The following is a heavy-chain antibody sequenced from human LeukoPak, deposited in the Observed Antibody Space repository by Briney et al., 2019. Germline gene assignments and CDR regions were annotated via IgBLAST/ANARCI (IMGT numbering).Heavy chain of an antibody. V-gene: IGHV3-30*18. J-gene: IGHJ3*02. CDR1: GFTFSGHG. Sequence: PGGSLRLSCEASGFTFSGHGMHWVRQAPGKGLEWVAVISYDGRTLYYAESVKGRFTISRDNSKNTLYLQMNSLRAEDTAVYYCAKAGWGSSSDAFDIWGQGTMVTVSS. D-gene: IGHD3-16*01. CDR3: AKAGWGSSSDAFDI. CDR2: ISYDGRTL.